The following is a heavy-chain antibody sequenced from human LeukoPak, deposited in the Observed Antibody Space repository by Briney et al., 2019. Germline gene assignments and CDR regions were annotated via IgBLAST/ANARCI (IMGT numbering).Heavy chain of an antibody. J-gene: IGHJ4*02. CDR3: AKDVGTHILVVSGYLDY. D-gene: IGHD2-21*01. V-gene: IGHV3-30*02. CDR1: GFTFSSYG. CDR2: IRYDGSNK. Sequence: PGGSLRLSCAASGFTFSSYGMHWVRQAPGKGLEWVAFIRYDGSNKYYADSVKGRFTISRDNSKNTLYLQMNSLRAEDTAVYYCAKDVGTHILVVSGYLDYWGQGTLVTVSS.